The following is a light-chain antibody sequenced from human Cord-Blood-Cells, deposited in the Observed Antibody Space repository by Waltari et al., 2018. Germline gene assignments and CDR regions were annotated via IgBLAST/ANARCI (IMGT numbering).Light chain of an antibody. CDR3: SSYTSSSTYV. CDR1: RSDVGAYNY. V-gene: IGLV2-14*01. Sequence: QSALTQPASVSGSPGQSITLSCTGTRSDVGAYNYFSWYQQHPGKAPKLMIYDVSNRPSGVSNRFSGSKSGNTASLTISGLQAEDEADYYCSSYTSSSTYVFGTGTKVTVL. J-gene: IGLJ1*01. CDR2: DVS.